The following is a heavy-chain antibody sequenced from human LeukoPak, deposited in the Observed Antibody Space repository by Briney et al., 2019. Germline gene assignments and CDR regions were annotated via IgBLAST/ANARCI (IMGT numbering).Heavy chain of an antibody. CDR3: VREAGFGYSNYPYDY. CDR2: ISRNNSTI. CDR1: GFTFSSYS. J-gene: IGHJ4*02. D-gene: IGHD4-11*01. V-gene: IGHV3-48*01. Sequence: GGSLRLSRAASGFTFSSYSMNWVRQAPGKGLEWVSYISRNNSTIYYADSVKGRFTISRDKAKNSLYLQMNSLRAEDTAMYYCVREAGFGYSNYPYDYWGQGTLVTVSS.